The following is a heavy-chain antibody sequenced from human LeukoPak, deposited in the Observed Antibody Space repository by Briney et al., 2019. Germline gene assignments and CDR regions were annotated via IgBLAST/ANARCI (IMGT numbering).Heavy chain of an antibody. Sequence: GGSLRLSCAASGITSSSCALSWVRQAPGKGPEWVSGISVSGGGYYADSVKGRFTISRDDSKNTLYLQMNSLRAEDTAVYYCAKRSGATSGYFDYWGQGTLVTVSS. V-gene: IGHV3-23*01. CDR3: AKRSGATSGYFDY. CDR1: GITSSSCA. CDR2: ISVSGGG. J-gene: IGHJ4*02. D-gene: IGHD1-1*01.